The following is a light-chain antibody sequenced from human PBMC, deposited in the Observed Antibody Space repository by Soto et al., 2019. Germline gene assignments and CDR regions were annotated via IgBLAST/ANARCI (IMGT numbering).Light chain of an antibody. CDR3: AAWDDSLSGYV. V-gene: IGLV1-47*01. CDR2: RNN. Sequence: QSVLTQPPSASGTPGQKVTISCSGSSSNIGDNYVYWHQQLPGTAPKLLIYRNNQRPSGVPDRFSGSKSGTSASLAISGLRSEDEADYYCAAWDDSLSGYVFGPGTKLTFL. CDR1: SSNIGDNY. J-gene: IGLJ1*01.